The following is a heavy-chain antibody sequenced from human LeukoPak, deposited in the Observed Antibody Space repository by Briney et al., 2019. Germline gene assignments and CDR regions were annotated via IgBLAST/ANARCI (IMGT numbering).Heavy chain of an antibody. V-gene: IGHV1-8*02. Sequence: VASVKVSCKASGYTFTSYDVNWVRQATGQGLEWMGWMNPNSGNTGYAQKFQGRVTMTRNTSISTAYMELSSLRSEDTAVYYCARGFTLQLPTQRYYYYGMDVWGQGTTVTVSS. CDR1: GYTFTSYD. J-gene: IGHJ6*02. D-gene: IGHD2-2*01. CDR2: MNPNSGNT. CDR3: ARGFTLQLPTQRYYYYGMDV.